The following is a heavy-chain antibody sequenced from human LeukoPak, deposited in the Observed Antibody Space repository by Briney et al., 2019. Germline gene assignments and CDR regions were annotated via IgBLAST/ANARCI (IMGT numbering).Heavy chain of an antibody. CDR2: ISYDGSNK. Sequence: GGSLRLSCAASGFTFSSYGMHWVRQAPGKGLEWVAVISYDGSNKYYADSVKGRFTISRDNSKNTLCLQMNSLRAEDTAVYYCAMPPLARKLFQHWGQGTLVTVSS. V-gene: IGHV3-30*03. J-gene: IGHJ1*01. CDR1: GFTFSSYG. CDR3: AMPPLARKLFQH. D-gene: IGHD2-2*01.